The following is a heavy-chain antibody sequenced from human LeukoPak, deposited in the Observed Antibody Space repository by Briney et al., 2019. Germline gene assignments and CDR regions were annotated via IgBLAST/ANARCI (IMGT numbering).Heavy chain of an antibody. CDR3: VRELPPVVQYYFDY. J-gene: IGHJ4*02. Sequence: GGSLRLSCAASGFTFSDYGMHWVRQAPGKGLEWVAVIWYDESNKYYADSVKGRFTISRDNSRNTLYLRMNSLRAEDTAVYYCVRELPPVVQYYFDYWGPGTLVTVSS. CDR1: GFTFSDYG. V-gene: IGHV3-33*01. D-gene: IGHD3-22*01. CDR2: IWYDESNK.